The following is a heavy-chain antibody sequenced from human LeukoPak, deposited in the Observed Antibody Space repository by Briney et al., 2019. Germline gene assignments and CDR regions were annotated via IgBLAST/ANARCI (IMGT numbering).Heavy chain of an antibody. CDR1: GFTFSDYY. CDR2: ISSSGSTI. D-gene: IGHD3-22*01. CDR3: ARAHYYDSSGYPNPFDY. Sequence: GGSLRLSCAASGFTFSDYYMSWIRQAPGKGLEWVSYISSSGSTIYYADPVKGRFTISRDNAKNSLYLQMNSLRAEDTAVYYCARAHYYDSSGYPNPFDYWGQGTLVTVSS. J-gene: IGHJ4*02. V-gene: IGHV3-11*04.